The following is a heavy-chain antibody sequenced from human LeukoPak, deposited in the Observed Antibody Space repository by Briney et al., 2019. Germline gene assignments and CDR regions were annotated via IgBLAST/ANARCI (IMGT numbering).Heavy chain of an antibody. J-gene: IGHJ4*02. CDR3: AKGSDLLYGYFDY. D-gene: IGHD3-10*01. Sequence: GGSLRLSCAASGFTFSSYAMSWVRQAPGKGLEWVSAISGSGGSTYYADSVKGRFTISRDNSKNTLYLQMDSLRAEDTAVYYCAKGSDLLYGYFDYWGQGTLVTVSS. CDR1: GFTFSSYA. CDR2: ISGSGGST. V-gene: IGHV3-23*01.